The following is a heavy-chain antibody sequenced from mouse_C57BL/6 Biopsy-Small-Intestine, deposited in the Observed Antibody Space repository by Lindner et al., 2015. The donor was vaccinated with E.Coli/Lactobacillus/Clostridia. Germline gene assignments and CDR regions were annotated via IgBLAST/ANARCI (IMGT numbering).Heavy chain of an antibody. CDR3: ARSHAEGDF. CDR2: INPTTGGT. CDR1: GYSFTGYF. J-gene: IGHJ2*01. Sequence: VQLQESGPELVKPGASVKISCKASGYSFTGYFMNWVKQSPEKSLEWIGEINPTTGGTTYNQKLKAKATLTVDKSSSTAYMQFKNLTSEDSAVYYCARSHAEGDFWGQGTTLTVSS. V-gene: IGHV1-42*01.